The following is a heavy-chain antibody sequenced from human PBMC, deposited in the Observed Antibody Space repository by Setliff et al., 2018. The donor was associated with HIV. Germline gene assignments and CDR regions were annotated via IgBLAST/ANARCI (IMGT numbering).Heavy chain of an antibody. CDR1: GYSFTSYW. CDR2: IYPGDSDT. CDR3: ATPGGYSYDKQDAFDI. J-gene: IGHJ3*02. V-gene: IGHV5-51*01. Sequence: GESLKISCKGSGYSFTSYWIGWVRQMPGKGLEWMGIIYPGDSDTRYSPSFQGQVTIPADKSISTAYLQWSSLKASDTAMYYCATPGGYSYDKQDAFDIWGQGTMVTVSS. D-gene: IGHD5-18*01.